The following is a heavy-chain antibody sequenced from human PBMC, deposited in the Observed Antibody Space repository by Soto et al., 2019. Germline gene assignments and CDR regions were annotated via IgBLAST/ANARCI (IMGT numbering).Heavy chain of an antibody. J-gene: IGHJ3*02. CDR3: AAYPEYYYDSSGSNDAFDI. D-gene: IGHD3-22*01. V-gene: IGHV1-18*01. CDR1: GYTFTSYG. Sequence: ASVKVSCKASGYTFTSYGISWVRQAPGQGLEWMGWISAYNGNTNYAQKLQGRVTMTTDTSTSTAYMELRSLRSDDTAVYYCAAYPEYYYDSSGSNDAFDIWGQGTMVTVSS. CDR2: ISAYNGNT.